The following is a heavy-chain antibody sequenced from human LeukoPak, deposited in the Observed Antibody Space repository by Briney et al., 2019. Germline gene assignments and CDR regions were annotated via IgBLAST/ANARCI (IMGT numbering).Heavy chain of an antibody. D-gene: IGHD1-26*01. CDR2: INLNSGAT. Sequence: ASVRVSCKASGFTFTDYYIHWVRQAPGQGLEWVGRINLNSGATNCAQKFQDKVTMTRDTSITTAYMELRSLTSDDTAIYYCARIYGWTTSGIYELTGYWGQGTLVTVSS. V-gene: IGHV1-2*06. CDR3: ARIYGWTTSGIYELTGY. J-gene: IGHJ4*02. CDR1: GFTFTDYY.